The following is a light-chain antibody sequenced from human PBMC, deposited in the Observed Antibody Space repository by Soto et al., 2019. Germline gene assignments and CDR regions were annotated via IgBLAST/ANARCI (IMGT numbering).Light chain of an antibody. CDR1: QGIRND. CDR3: LQDYNYPRT. CDR2: AAS. Sequence: AIQMTQSPSSLSASVGDTVTITCRASQGIRNDLGWYQQKPGKAPNLLIYAASSLQSGVPSRFSGSGSGTDFTLTISSLQTEDFATYYCLQDYNYPRTFGQGTKVENK. J-gene: IGKJ1*01. V-gene: IGKV1-6*01.